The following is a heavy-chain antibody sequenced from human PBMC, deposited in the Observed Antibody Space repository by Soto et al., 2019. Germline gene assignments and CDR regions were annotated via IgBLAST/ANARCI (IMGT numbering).Heavy chain of an antibody. Sequence: GESLKISCKASGYSFTPYAITGMRQTRGKGLECMGMIDPSDSYRNYSPSFQGHVTMSVDKSISSAYTQFSSLKASDTAMCYCARHDFTGHTGYYYAMDVWGQGTTVTVSS. J-gene: IGHJ6*02. CDR1: GYSFTPYA. V-gene: IGHV5-10-1*01. CDR3: ARHDFTGHTGYYYAMDV. D-gene: IGHD2-21*02. CDR2: IDPSDSYR.